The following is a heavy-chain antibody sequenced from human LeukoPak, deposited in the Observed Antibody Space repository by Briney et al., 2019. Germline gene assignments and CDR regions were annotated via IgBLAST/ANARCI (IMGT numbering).Heavy chain of an antibody. D-gene: IGHD1-7*01. CDR1: GGSFSGYY. CDR3: ARGAITGTTGDAFDI. V-gene: IGHV4-34*01. Sequence: SETLSLTCAVYGGSFSGYYWSWIRQPPGKGLEWIGEINHSGSTNYNPSLKSRVTISVDTSKNQFSLKLCSVTAADTAVYYCARGAITGTTGDAFDIWGQGTMVTVSS. CDR2: INHSGST. J-gene: IGHJ3*02.